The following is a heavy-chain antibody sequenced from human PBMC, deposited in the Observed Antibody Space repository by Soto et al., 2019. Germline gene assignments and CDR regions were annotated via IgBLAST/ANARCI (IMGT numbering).Heavy chain of an antibody. J-gene: IGHJ4*02. CDR2: INAGNGNT. D-gene: IGHD2-2*01. V-gene: IGHV1-3*01. Sequence: ASVKVSCKASGYTFTSYAMHWVRQAPGQRLEWMGWINAGNGNTKYSQKFQGRVTITRDTSASTAYMELSSLRSEDTAVYYCARDHSDQASFDYRGQGTLVTVSS. CDR1: GYTFTSYA. CDR3: ARDHSDQASFDY.